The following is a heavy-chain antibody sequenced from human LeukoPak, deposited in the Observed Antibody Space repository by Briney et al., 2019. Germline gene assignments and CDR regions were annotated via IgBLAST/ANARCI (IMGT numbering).Heavy chain of an antibody. V-gene: IGHV4-34*01. CDR2: INHSGST. D-gene: IGHD1-26*01. Sequence: PSETLSLTCTVSGGSISSYYWSWIRQPPGKGLEWIGEINHSGSTNYNPSLKSRVTISVDTSKNQFSLKLSSVTAADTAVYYCATSSGNYYYWGQGTLVTVSS. CDR1: GGSISSYY. CDR3: ATSSGNYYY. J-gene: IGHJ4*02.